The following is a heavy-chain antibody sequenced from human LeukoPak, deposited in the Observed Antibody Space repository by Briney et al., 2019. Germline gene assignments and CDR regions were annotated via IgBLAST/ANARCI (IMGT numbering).Heavy chain of an antibody. CDR3: VIVRGYLAPRGSDY. J-gene: IGHJ4*02. CDR1: GFTFSSYT. CDR2: ITRNGGNP. V-gene: IGHV3-64D*06. D-gene: IGHD3-9*01. Sequence: GGSLRLSCSASGFTFSSYTINWVRQAPGKGLKFVSAITRNGGNPYYADSVKGRFTISRDNSKNTVYLQMSSLRAEDTAVYYCVIVRGYLAPRGSDYWPQGPLLTVPS.